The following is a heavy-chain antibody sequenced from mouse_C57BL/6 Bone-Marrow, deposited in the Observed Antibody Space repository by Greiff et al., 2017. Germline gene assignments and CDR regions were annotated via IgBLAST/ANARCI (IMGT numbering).Heavy chain of an antibody. V-gene: IGHV6-3*01. J-gene: IGHJ2*01. CDR2: IRLKSDNYAT. CDR3: TVVPFYYGNYDFDY. D-gene: IGHD2-1*01. Sequence: EVKVEESGGGLVQPGGSMKLSCVASGFTFSNYWMNWVRQSPEKGLEWVAQIRLKSDNYATHYAESVKGRFTISRDDSKSSVYLQMNNLRAEDTGIYYCTVVPFYYGNYDFDYWGQGTTLTVSS. CDR1: GFTFSNYW.